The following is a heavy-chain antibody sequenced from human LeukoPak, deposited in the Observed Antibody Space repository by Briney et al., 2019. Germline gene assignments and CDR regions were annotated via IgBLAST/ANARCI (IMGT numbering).Heavy chain of an antibody. Sequence: SGPALVKPTQTLTLTCTFSGFSLSTSGMCVSWIRQPPGKALEWLALIDWDDDKYYSTSLKTRLTISKDTSKNQVVLTMTNMDPVDTATYYCARMAYYGSGSYYSWFDPWGQGTLVTVSS. CDR1: GFSLSTSGMC. J-gene: IGHJ5*02. V-gene: IGHV2-70*01. D-gene: IGHD3-10*01. CDR2: IDWDDDK. CDR3: ARMAYYGSGSYYSWFDP.